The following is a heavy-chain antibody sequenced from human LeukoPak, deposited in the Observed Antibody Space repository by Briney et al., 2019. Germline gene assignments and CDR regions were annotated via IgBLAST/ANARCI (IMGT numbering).Heavy chain of an antibody. D-gene: IGHD2-2*01. Sequence: PSETLSLTCTVSGGSISNYYWSWIRQPPGKGLEWIGYIYYSGSTNYNPSLKSRVTISVDTSKNQFSLRLSSVTAADTAVYYCARAGGYCSSTSCEFDYWGQGTLVTVSS. CDR3: ARAGGYCSSTSCEFDY. CDR2: IYYSGST. J-gene: IGHJ4*02. V-gene: IGHV4-59*01. CDR1: GGSISNYY.